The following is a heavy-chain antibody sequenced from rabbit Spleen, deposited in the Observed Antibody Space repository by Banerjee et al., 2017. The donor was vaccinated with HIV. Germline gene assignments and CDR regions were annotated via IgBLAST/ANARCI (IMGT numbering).Heavy chain of an antibody. CDR1: GLDFSGDSY. J-gene: IGHJ6*01. D-gene: IGHD1-1*01. CDR3: ARDTSSSFSSYGMDL. V-gene: IGHV1S40*01. CDR2: IDIGSNGFT. Sequence: QSLEESGGDLVKPGASLTLTCKASGLDFSGDSYDSYMCWVRQAPGKGLEWIACIDIGSNGFTYFASWAKGRFTISKTSSTTVTLQMTSLTAADTATYFCARDTSSSFSSYGMDLWGQGTLVTVS.